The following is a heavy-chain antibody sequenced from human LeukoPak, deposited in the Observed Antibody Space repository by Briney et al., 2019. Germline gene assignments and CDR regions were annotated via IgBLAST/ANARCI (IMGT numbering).Heavy chain of an antibody. CDR1: GFTFSSYW. Sequence: GGSLRLSCAASGFTFSSYWMHWVRQAPGKGLVWVSRINSDGSTTNYADYVKGRFTISRDNSKNTLYLQMNGLRAEDTAVYYCAREMTTVTTFALDYWGQGTLVTVPS. CDR2: INSDGSTT. D-gene: IGHD4-17*01. V-gene: IGHV3-74*01. CDR3: AREMTTVTTFALDY. J-gene: IGHJ4*02.